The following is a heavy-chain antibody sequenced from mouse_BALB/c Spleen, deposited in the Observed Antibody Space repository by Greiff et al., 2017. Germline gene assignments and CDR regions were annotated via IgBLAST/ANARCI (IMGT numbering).Heavy chain of an antibody. V-gene: IGHV2-9*02. CDR1: GFSLTSYG. D-gene: IGHD1-1*01. CDR3: ATHYYGSSYDYAMDY. Sequence: VMLVESGPGLVAPSQSLSITCTVSGFSLTSYGVHWVRQPPGKGLEWLGVIWAGGSTNYNSALMSRLSISKDNSKSQVFLKMNSLQTDDTAMYYCATHYYGSSYDYAMDYWGQGTSVTVSS. CDR2: IWAGGST. J-gene: IGHJ4*01.